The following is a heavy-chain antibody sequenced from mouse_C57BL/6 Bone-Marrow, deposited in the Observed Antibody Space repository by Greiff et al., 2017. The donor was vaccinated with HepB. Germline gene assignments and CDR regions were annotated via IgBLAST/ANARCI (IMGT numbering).Heavy chain of an antibody. D-gene: IGHD1-2*01. V-gene: IGHV1-81*01. Sequence: QVQLQQSGAELARPGASVKLSCKASGYTFTSYGISWVKQRTGQGLEWIGEIYPRSGNTYYNEKFKGKATLTADKSSSTAYMELRSLTSEDSAVYFCARHITTAQRGIYYYAMDYWGQGTSVTVSS. J-gene: IGHJ4*01. CDR3: ARHITTAQRGIYYYAMDY. CDR1: GYTFTSYG. CDR2: IYPRSGNT.